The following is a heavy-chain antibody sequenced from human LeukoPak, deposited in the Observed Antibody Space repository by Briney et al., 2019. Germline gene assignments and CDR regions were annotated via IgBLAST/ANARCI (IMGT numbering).Heavy chain of an antibody. D-gene: IGHD3-22*01. CDR3: ARDRLGDYDHSGYYDK. J-gene: IGHJ4*02. CDR1: AFTFSDYY. V-gene: IGHV3-11*01. CDR2: ISDSGRTI. Sequence: GGSLRLSCSASAFTFSDYYMSWIRQAPGKGLEWVSYISDSGRTIYYANSVKGRFTISRDNAKNSVYLQMNNLRAEDTAVYYCARDRLGDYDHSGYYDKWGQGTLVTVSS.